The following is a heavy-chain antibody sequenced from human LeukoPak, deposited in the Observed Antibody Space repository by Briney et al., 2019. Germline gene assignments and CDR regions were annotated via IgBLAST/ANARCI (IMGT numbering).Heavy chain of an antibody. CDR1: GESFSDYY. D-gene: IGHD3-10*01. CDR2: INHSGRT. Sequence: KPSETLSLTCAVSGESFSDYYWTWIRQSPLKGLEWIGEINHSGRTYYNPSLKSRVTISVDTSKNQFSLMLTSMTAADAAVYYCARAQVLWFGKLSAPQSFDHWGRGTLVTVSS. CDR3: ARAQVLWFGKLSAPQSFDH. V-gene: IGHV4-34*01. J-gene: IGHJ4*02.